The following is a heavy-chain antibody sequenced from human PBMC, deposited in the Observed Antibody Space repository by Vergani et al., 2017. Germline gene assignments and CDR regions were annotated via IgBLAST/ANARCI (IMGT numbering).Heavy chain of an antibody. CDR2: IFSNDEK. Sequence: QVTLKESGPVLVKPTETLTLTCTVSGFSLSNARMGVSWIRQPPGKALEWLARIFSNDEKSYSTSLKSRLTISKDTSKSQVVLTMTNMDPVDTATYYCARSDYGDYVGYYFDYWGQGTLVTVSS. CDR1: GFSLSNARMG. CDR3: ARSDYGDYVGYYFDY. V-gene: IGHV2-26*01. D-gene: IGHD4-17*01. J-gene: IGHJ4*02.